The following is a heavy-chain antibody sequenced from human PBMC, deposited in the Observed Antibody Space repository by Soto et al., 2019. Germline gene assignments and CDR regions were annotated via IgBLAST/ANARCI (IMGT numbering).Heavy chain of an antibody. J-gene: IGHJ6*02. CDR3: AKDRSSGGYYYYGMDV. Sequence: PGGSLRLSCAASGFTFSSYAMSWVRQAPGKGLEWVSAISGSGGSTYYADSVKGRFTISRDNSKNTLYLQMNSLRAEDTAVYYCAKDRSSGGYYYYGMDVWGQETTVTVSS. D-gene: IGHD1-26*01. V-gene: IGHV3-23*01. CDR2: ISGSGGST. CDR1: GFTFSSYA.